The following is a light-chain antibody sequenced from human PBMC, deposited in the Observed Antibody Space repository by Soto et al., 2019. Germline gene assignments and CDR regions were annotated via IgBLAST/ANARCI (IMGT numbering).Light chain of an antibody. CDR2: GAS. J-gene: IGKJ2*01. CDR3: QQYNNWPLYT. CDR1: QSVSSN. Sequence: EIVMTQSPATLSVSPGERATLSCRASQSVSSNLAWYQQKPGQAPRLLIYGASPRTTGIPARFSGSGSGTEFTLSISSLQSDDLAVYYCQQYNNWPLYTFGQGTKLEIK. V-gene: IGKV3-15*01.